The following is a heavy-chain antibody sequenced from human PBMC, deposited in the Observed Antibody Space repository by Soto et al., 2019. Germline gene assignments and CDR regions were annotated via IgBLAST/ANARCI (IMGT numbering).Heavy chain of an antibody. CDR2: INPNGGST. CDR1: GYIFTDYY. D-gene: IGHD6-13*01. Sequence: GASVKVSCKASGYIFTDYYMHWVRQAPGQELGWMGRINPNGGSTSYAQKFQGRVTMTRDTSTSTVYMELSSLRSEDTAVYYCAREASSSSWTVSGMDVWGQGTTVTVSS. V-gene: IGHV1-46*01. J-gene: IGHJ6*02. CDR3: AREASSSSWTVSGMDV.